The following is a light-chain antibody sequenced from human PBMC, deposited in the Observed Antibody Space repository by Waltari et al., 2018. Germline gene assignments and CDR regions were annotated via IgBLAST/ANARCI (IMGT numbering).Light chain of an antibody. V-gene: IGKV3-11*01. Sequence: EIVLTQSPATLSLSPGERATLSCRASQTVRSYLAWYQQRPGQTPRLLIFDASSRATGISAKFSGSGSGTDFTLTVNNLEPEDFAVYYCQQRSNWPYTFGQGTRVEIK. CDR2: DAS. CDR3: QQRSNWPYT. J-gene: IGKJ2*01. CDR1: QTVRSY.